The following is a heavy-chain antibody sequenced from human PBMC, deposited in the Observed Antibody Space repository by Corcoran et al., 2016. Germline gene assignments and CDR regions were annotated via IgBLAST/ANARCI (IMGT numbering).Heavy chain of an antibody. CDR2: ISSSSII. Sequence: EVQLVESGGGLVQPGGSLRLSCAASGFSFSDYSMSWVRQAPGKGLEWVSYISSSSIIYYADSVKGRFTISRDNAKNSLYLQINSLRAEDTAVYYCARRTPTYYFDSWGQGTLVTVSS. CDR3: ARRTPTYYFDS. CDR1: GFSFSDYS. V-gene: IGHV3-48*04. D-gene: IGHD1-26*01. J-gene: IGHJ4*02.